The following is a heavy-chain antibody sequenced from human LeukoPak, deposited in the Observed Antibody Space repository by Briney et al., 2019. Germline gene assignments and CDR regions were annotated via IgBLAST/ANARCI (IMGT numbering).Heavy chain of an antibody. CDR3: AIQYYYGSGSYLLDY. CDR2: ISAYNGNT. J-gene: IGHJ4*02. D-gene: IGHD3-10*01. CDR1: GYTFTSYG. V-gene: IGHV1-18*01. Sequence: AASVKVSCKASGYTFTSYGISWVRQAPGQGLEWMGWISAYNGNTNYAQKLQGRVTMTTDTSTSTAYMELRSLRSDDTAVYYCAIQYYYGSGSYLLDYWGQGTLVTVSS.